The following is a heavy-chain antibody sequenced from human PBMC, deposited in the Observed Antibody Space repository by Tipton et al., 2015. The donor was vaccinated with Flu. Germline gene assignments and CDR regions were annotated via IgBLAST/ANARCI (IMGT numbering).Heavy chain of an antibody. Sequence: SLRLSCAASGFTFSSYAMHWVRQAPGKGLEYVSAISSNGGSTYYANSVKGRFTISRDNSKNTLYLQMGSLRAEDMAVYYCARGLLLWFRELLGGMDVWGQGP. CDR3: ARGLLLWFRELLGGMDV. J-gene: IGHJ6*02. V-gene: IGHV3-64*01. D-gene: IGHD3-10*01. CDR2: ISSNGGST. CDR1: GFTFSSYA.